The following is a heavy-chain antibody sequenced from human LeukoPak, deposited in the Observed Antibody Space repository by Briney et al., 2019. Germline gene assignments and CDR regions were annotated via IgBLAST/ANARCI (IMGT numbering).Heavy chain of an antibody. J-gene: IGHJ4*02. V-gene: IGHV3-73*01. Sequence: GGSLRLSCAASGFTFSGSAMHWVRQASGKGLEWVGRIRSKANSYATAYAASVKGRFTISRDDSKNTAYLQMNSLKTEDTAVYYCTRQAVSSGSVGYWGQGTLVTVSS. CDR2: IRSKANSYAT. CDR3: TRQAVSSGSVGY. CDR1: GFTFSGSA. D-gene: IGHD3-22*01.